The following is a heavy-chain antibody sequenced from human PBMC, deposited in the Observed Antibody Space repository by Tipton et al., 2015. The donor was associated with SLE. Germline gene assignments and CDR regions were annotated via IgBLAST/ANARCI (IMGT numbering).Heavy chain of an antibody. J-gene: IGHJ4*02. CDR1: GYSISSGYY. CDR3: ARSSSGYYVDY. Sequence: TLSLTCAVSGYSISSGYYWGWIRQPPGKGLEWIGHIYATGITNYNPPLKSRDTISVDTPKNQFSLRVSFVTAADAAVYYCARSSSGYYVDYWGQGTLVTVSS. CDR2: IYATGIT. D-gene: IGHD3-22*01. V-gene: IGHV4-38-2*01.